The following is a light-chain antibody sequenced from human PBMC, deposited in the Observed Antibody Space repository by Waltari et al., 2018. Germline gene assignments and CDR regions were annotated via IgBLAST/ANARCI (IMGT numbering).Light chain of an antibody. CDR2: GAY. V-gene: IGKV3-15*01. CDR3: QQYEDWPRHS. J-gene: IGKJ4*01. Sequence: EIVVSQSPATLSLSPGERVTLSCRASQNVGTSLAWYQQKPGQTPRILIFGAYSRAPGVPARFSGSGSGTDFTLAISSLQSEDFAVYYCQQYEDWPRHSFGGGTKVQIE. CDR1: QNVGTS.